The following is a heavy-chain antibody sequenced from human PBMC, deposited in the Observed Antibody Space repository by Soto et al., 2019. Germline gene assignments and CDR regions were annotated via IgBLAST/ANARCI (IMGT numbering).Heavy chain of an antibody. CDR1: GGTFSRYA. CDR2: IIPLFGTA. J-gene: IGHJ2*01. Sequence: QVQLVQSGAEVKKPGSSVKVSCKASGGTFSRYAISWVRQAPGQGLERMGGIIPLFGTANYAQKFQGRVTITADESTSTAYMGLRRLRSEDTAVYYCAQTLGLAVAGPGRFDLWGRGTLVTVSS. CDR3: AQTLGLAVAGPGRFDL. D-gene: IGHD6-19*01. V-gene: IGHV1-69*12.